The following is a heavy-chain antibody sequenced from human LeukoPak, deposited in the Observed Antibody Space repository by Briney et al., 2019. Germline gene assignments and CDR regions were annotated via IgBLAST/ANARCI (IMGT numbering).Heavy chain of an antibody. CDR2: ISYDGSNK. V-gene: IGHV3-30-3*01. D-gene: IGHD1-26*01. J-gene: IGHJ4*02. CDR1: GFTFSSYA. CDR3: ARDGLGAPDY. Sequence: PGGSLRLSCAASGFTFSSYAMHWVRQAPGKGLEWVAVISYDGSNKYYADSVKGRFTISRDNAKNSLYLQMNSLRAEDTAVYYCARDGLGAPDYWGQGTLVTVSS.